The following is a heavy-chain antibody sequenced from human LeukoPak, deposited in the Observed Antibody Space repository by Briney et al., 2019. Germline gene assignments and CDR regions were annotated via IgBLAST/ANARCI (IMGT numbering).Heavy chain of an antibody. J-gene: IGHJ4*02. V-gene: IGHV3-23*01. D-gene: IGHD5-12*01. Sequence: GGSLRLSCAASRFTFSSYAMSWVRQAPGKGLEWASAISGSGGSTYYADSVKGRFTISRDNSKNTLYLQMNSLRAEDTAVYYCAKDPATSAPPPHIVATDKPSPDYWGQGTLVAVSS. CDR2: ISGSGGST. CDR1: RFTFSSYA. CDR3: AKDPATSAPPPHIVATDKPSPDY.